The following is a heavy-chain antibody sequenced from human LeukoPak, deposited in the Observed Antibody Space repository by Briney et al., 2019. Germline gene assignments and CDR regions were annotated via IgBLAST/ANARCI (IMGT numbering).Heavy chain of an antibody. J-gene: IGHJ5*02. D-gene: IGHD2-2*01. CDR3: GRLACSSTACYVDL. CDR2: VYPGDSDT. V-gene: IGHV5-51*01. Sequence: GESLKISCRASGYSFTTSWIGWVRQMPGKGLEWIGIVYPGDSDTRYTRSFEGLVTVSADKSLNTAYLQWRSLKASDTSMYYCGRLACSSTACYVDLWGQGTQVTVSS. CDR1: GYSFTTSW.